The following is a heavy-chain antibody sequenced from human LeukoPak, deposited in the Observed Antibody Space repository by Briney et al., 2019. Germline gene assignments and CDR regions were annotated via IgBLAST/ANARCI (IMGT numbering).Heavy chain of an antibody. Sequence: GGSLRLSCAASGFTVSSNYMSWVRQAPGKGLESVSVIYSGGSTYYADSVKGRFTISRDNSKNTLYLQMNSLRAEDTAVYYCARDEAGYNDYWGQGTLVTVSS. J-gene: IGHJ4*02. CDR2: IYSGGST. CDR3: ARDEAGYNDY. V-gene: IGHV3-66*02. D-gene: IGHD5-24*01. CDR1: GFTVSSNY.